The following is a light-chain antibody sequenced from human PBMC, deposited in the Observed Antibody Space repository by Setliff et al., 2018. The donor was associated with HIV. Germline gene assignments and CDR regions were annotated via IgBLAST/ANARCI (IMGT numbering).Light chain of an antibody. CDR2: DTD. Sequence: PGEKVTISCSGGATNIGDNFVAWFQQLPGTAPRLIIFDTDKRRSGIPARFSASKSGTSAALGITELQTGDEADYYCATWDDSLGVMFGGGTK. CDR3: ATWDDSLGVM. J-gene: IGLJ3*02. V-gene: IGLV1-51*01. CDR1: ATNIGDNF.